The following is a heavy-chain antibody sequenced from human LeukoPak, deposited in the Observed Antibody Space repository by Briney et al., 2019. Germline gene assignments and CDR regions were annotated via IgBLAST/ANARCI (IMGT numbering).Heavy chain of an antibody. CDR2: IYYRGNT. CDR1: GGSFTDYY. J-gene: IGHJ4*02. CDR3: TRAREHGTQDS. Sequence: SETLSLTWTVSGGSFTDYYWGWIRQPPGKGLEWIGSIYYRGNTFYNPSLRNRVSISIDTSKGRFSLNLNSVTAANTAVYFCTRAREHGTQDSWGQGTLVTVS. D-gene: IGHD1-26*01. V-gene: IGHV4-39*07.